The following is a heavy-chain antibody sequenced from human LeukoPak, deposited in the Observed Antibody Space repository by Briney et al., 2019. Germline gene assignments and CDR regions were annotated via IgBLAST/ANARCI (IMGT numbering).Heavy chain of an antibody. Sequence: SVKVSRKASGYTFTNYAISWVRQAPGQGLEWMGRIIPIFGTANYAQKFQGRVTITTDESTSTAYMELSGLRSEDTAVYYCARDQYSGYELKAFDIWGQGTMVTVSS. V-gene: IGHV1-69*05. CDR3: ARDQYSGYELKAFDI. D-gene: IGHD5-12*01. CDR1: GYTFTNYA. CDR2: IIPIFGTA. J-gene: IGHJ3*02.